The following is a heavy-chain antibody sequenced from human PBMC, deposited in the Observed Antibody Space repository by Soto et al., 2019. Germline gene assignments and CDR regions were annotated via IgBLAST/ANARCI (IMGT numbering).Heavy chain of an antibody. J-gene: IGHJ4*02. V-gene: IGHV1-18*04. CDR3: ARRRRLGDPFDY. CDR1: GYTFTSYG. CDR2: ISAYNGNT. Sequence: ASVKVSCKASGYTFTSYGISWVRQAPGQGLEWMGWISAYNGNTNYAQKLQGRVTMTTDTSTSTAYMELRSLRSDDTAMYYCARRRRLGDPFDYWGQGTLVTVSS. D-gene: IGHD2-21*02.